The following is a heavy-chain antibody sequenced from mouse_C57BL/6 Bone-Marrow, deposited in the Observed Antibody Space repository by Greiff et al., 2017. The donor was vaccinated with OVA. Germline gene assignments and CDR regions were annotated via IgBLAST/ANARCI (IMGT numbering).Heavy chain of an antibody. Sequence: EVQLVESGGGLVKPGGSLKLSCAASGFTFSSYAMSWVRQTPEKRLEWVATISDGGSYTYYPDNVKGRFTISRDNAKNNLYLQMSHLKSEDTAMYYCARSATAQATIDYWGQGTTLTVSS. D-gene: IGHD3-2*02. V-gene: IGHV5-4*01. CDR1: GFTFSSYA. J-gene: IGHJ2*01. CDR2: ISDGGSYT. CDR3: ARSATAQATIDY.